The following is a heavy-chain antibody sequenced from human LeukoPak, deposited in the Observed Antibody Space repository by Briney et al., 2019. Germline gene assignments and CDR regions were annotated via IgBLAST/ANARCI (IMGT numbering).Heavy chain of an antibody. Sequence: WASVKVSCKASGYTFTSYGISWVRQAPGQGLEWMGWISAYNGNTNYAQKLQGRVTMTTDTSTSTAYMELRSLRSDDTAVYYCARDETGIAARPWYYWGQGTLVTVSS. CDR1: GYTFTSYG. J-gene: IGHJ4*02. CDR3: ARDETGIAARPWYY. V-gene: IGHV1-18*01. CDR2: ISAYNGNT. D-gene: IGHD6-6*01.